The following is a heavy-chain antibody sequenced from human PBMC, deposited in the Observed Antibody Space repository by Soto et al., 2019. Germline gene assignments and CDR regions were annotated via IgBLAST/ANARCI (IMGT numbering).Heavy chain of an antibody. CDR3: VRNLALGYSGNL. Sequence: QVQLQESGPGLVKPSQTLSLACSVSGAIVTSGENYWSWVRQAPGKGLEWIGYVYDSGITYYTPALRSRVTLSLDRPNNEVPLKLSSATAADTAVYFCVRNLALGYSGNLWGHGTMVTVSS. J-gene: IGHJ3*01. V-gene: IGHV4-30-4*01. CDR1: GAIVTSGENY. CDR2: VYDSGIT. D-gene: IGHD5-18*01.